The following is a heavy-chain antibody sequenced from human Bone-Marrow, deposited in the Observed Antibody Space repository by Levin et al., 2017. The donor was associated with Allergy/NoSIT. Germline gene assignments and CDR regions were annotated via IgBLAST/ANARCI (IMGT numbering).Heavy chain of an antibody. Sequence: PGGSLRLSCAASGFTFSSYEMNWVRQAPGKGLEWVSYISSSGSTIYYADSVKGRFTISRDNAKNSLYLQMNSLRAEDTAVYYCARDATTIWSGYYKNNNFDYWGQGTLVTVSS. CDR2: ISSSGSTI. D-gene: IGHD3-3*01. J-gene: IGHJ4*02. V-gene: IGHV3-48*03. CDR1: GFTFSSYE. CDR3: ARDATTIWSGYYKNNNFDY.